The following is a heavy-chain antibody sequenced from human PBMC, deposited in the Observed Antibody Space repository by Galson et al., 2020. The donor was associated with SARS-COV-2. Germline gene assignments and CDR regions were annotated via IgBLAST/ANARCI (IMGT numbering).Heavy chain of an antibody. V-gene: IGHV4-61*01. CDR2: IYSNGGT. CDR1: GGSVSSGSYF. D-gene: IGHD3-3*01. Sequence: SETLFLTCTVSGGSVSSGSYFWSLIRQPPGKGLEYIGYIYSNGGTNYNPSLKSRVTMSVDTPKNQVSLKLKSVTAADTAVYYCARGSVVGVVMIDYWGQGTPVTVSS. CDR3: ARGSVVGVVMIDY. J-gene: IGHJ4*02.